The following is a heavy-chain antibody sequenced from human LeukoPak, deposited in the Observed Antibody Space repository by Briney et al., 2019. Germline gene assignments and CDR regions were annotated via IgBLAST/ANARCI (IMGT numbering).Heavy chain of an antibody. CDR3: ASRAAMIPPGVDI. Sequence: ASVKVSCKASGYTFTGYYMHWVRQAPGQGLEWMGWINPNSGGTNYAQKFQGRVTMTRDTSISTAYMELSRLSSDDTAVYYCASRAAMIPPGVDIWGQGIMVTVSS. CDR2: INPNSGGT. D-gene: IGHD3-22*01. J-gene: IGHJ3*02. CDR1: GYTFTGYY. V-gene: IGHV1-2*02.